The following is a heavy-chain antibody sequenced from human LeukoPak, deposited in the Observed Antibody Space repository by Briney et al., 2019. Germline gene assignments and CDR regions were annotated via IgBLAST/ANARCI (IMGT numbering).Heavy chain of an antibody. CDR2: ISSSSSYI. CDR1: GFTFSSYS. Sequence: GGSLRLSCAASGFTFSSYSMNWVRQAPGKGLEWVSSISSSSSYIYYADSVKGRFTISRDNAKNSLYLQMNSLRAEDTAVYYCALTNYYDSSGYPNFDYWGQGTLVTVSS. J-gene: IGHJ4*02. V-gene: IGHV3-21*01. D-gene: IGHD3-22*01. CDR3: ALTNYYDSSGYPNFDY.